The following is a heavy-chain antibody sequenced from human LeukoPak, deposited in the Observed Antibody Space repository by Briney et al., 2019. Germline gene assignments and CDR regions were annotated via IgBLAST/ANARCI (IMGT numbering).Heavy chain of an antibody. CDR1: GGSISSYY. V-gene: IGHV4-59*12. D-gene: IGHD3-10*01. Sequence: SETLSLTCTVSGGSISSYYWSWIRQPPGKGLEWIGYIYYSGSTNYNPSLKSRVTISVDTARNQFSLKLSSVTAADTAVYYCARDVYASETYYVGHWGQGILVTVSS. CDR3: ARDVYASETYYVGH. CDR2: IYYSGST. J-gene: IGHJ4*02.